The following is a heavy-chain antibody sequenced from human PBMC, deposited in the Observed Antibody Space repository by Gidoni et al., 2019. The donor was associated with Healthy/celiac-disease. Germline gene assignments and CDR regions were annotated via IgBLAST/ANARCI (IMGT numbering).Heavy chain of an antibody. J-gene: IGHJ3*02. V-gene: IGHV3-48*03. CDR1: GFTFSSYE. Sequence: EVQLVESGGGLVQPGGSLRLSCSASGFTFSSYEMNWVRQATGKVLEWVSYISSSGSTIYYADSVKCRFTISRDNAKNSLYLQMNSLGAEDTAVYYCAGGRRAFDIWGQGTMVTVSS. D-gene: IGHD3-16*01. CDR2: ISSSGSTI. CDR3: AGGRRAFDI.